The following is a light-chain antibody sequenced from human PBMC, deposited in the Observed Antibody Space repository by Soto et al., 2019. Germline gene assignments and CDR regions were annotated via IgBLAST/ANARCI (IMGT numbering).Light chain of an antibody. CDR2: EAS. CDR3: QQYNTFLP. Sequence: DIQMAQSPTTLSASVGDRVTITCRASHSIIKWLAWYQQKPGKAPNLLIYEASTLQSGVPSRFSGSGSGTEFTLTISSLQPDDSATYYCQQYNTFLPFGGGTKVDIK. V-gene: IGKV1-5*03. CDR1: HSIIKW. J-gene: IGKJ4*01.